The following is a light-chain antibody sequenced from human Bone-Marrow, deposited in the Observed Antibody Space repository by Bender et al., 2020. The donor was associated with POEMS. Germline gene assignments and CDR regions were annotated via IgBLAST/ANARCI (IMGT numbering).Light chain of an antibody. CDR3: CSYTSKTTYV. V-gene: IGLV2-14*03. J-gene: IGLJ1*01. Sequence: QSALTQPASVSGSPGQSITISCTGTSSDVGAYNHVSWYQQHPGQAPKLIIYGVTERPSGVSDRFSGSKSGTTASLTISGLQADDEADYYCCSYTSKTTYVFGTGTKVTVL. CDR1: SSDVGAYNH. CDR2: GVT.